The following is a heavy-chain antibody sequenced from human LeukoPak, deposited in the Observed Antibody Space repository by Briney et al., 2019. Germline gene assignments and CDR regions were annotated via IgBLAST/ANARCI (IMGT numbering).Heavy chain of an antibody. V-gene: IGHV3-21*01. J-gene: IGHJ4*02. CDR1: GFTFDDYT. D-gene: IGHD3-22*01. Sequence: PGGSLRLSCAASGFTFDDYTMHWVRQAPGKGLEWVSSITRSSSYIYYADSVRGRFTISRDNAKNSLYLQMNSLRAEDTAVYYCARSRTSYYYDSSWGQGTLVTVSS. CDR3: ARSRTSYYYDSS. CDR2: ITRSSSYI.